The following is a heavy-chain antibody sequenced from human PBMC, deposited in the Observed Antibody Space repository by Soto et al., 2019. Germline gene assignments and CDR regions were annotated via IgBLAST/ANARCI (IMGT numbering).Heavy chain of an antibody. J-gene: IGHJ5*01. D-gene: IGHD2-2*01. CDR1: GYTFTSYG. Sequence: ASVKVSCKASGYTFTSYGISWVRQAPGQGLEWMGWISAYNGNTNYAQKLQGRVTMTTDTSTSTAYMEVSSLRFEDTAVYYCARDLTSTGWYDYWGQGTLVTVSS. V-gene: IGHV1-18*01. CDR2: ISAYNGNT. CDR3: ARDLTSTGWYDY.